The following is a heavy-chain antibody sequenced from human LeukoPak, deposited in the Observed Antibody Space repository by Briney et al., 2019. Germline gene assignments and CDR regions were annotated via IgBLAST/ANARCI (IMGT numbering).Heavy chain of an antibody. CDR1: RFTFSSYS. CDR3: ARDRRGTSCWIFDY. Sequence: GSLRLSCAASRFTFSSYSMIWVRQAPGKGLEWVSSISSSSSYIYYADSVKGRFTISRDNAKNSLFLQMNSLRAEDTAVYYGARDRRGTSCWIFDYWGQGTLVTVSS. J-gene: IGHJ4*02. CDR2: ISSSSSYI. V-gene: IGHV3-21*01. D-gene: IGHD2-2*01.